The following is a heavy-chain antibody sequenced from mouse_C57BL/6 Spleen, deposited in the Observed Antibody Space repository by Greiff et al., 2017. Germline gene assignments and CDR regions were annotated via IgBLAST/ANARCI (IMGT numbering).Heavy chain of an antibody. V-gene: IGHV1-64*01. CDR3: AGEGDYGGYAMDY. Sequence: QVQLQQPGAELVKPGASVKLSCNASGYTFTSYWMHWVKQRPGQGLVWIGMIHPNSGSTNYNEKFKSKATLTVDKSSSTAYMQLSSLTSEDSAVYYCAGEGDYGGYAMDYWGQGTSVTVSS. J-gene: IGHJ4*01. CDR1: GYTFTSYW. CDR2: IHPNSGST. D-gene: IGHD2-13*01.